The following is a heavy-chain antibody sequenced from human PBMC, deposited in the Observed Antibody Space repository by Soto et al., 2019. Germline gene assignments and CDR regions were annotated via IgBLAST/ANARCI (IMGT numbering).Heavy chain of an antibody. V-gene: IGHV1-18*04. J-gene: IGHJ5*02. D-gene: IGHD6-19*01. Sequence: QGQLAQSGPEVKMPGASVKVSCQASGYSFSSNGITWVRQAPGQGLEWLGRISGYNGNTKYADKLQGRGSKTTETSTNTAYLELWSLTSNDTAVYYCAGIYSLGWGNWFDPWGQGTLVTVSS. CDR3: AGIYSLGWGNWFDP. CDR1: GYSFSSNG. CDR2: ISGYNGNT.